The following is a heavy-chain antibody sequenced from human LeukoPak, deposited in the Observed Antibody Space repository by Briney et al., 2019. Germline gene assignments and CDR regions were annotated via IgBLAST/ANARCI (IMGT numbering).Heavy chain of an antibody. V-gene: IGHV3-11*04. CDR1: GFSFSDYY. CDR3: ARDDGMSGDWVGVVDY. D-gene: IGHD2-21*01. J-gene: IGHJ4*02. Sequence: PGGSLRLSCAASGFSFSDYYMTWFRQAPGKGLEWVSYISGTITNIYYADSVKGRFTISRDNAKNSVYLQMNSLRAEDTAVYYCARDDGMSGDWVGVVDYWGQGTLVTVSS. CDR2: ISGTITNI.